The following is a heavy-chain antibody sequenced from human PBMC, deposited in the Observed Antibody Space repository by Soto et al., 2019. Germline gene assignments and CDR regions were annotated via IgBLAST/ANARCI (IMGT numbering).Heavy chain of an antibody. CDR3: ARGAINYYYEDV. Sequence: GGSLRLSCAASGFTFDDYTMHWVRQAPGKGLEWVSRIKRDGSTTNYADSVKGRFTISRDNAKNTLYLEMNSLRVEDTADYYCARGAINYYYEDVWEKGTTVTVYS. CDR1: GFTFDDYT. V-gene: IGHV3-74*01. J-gene: IGHJ6*03. CDR2: IKRDGSTT.